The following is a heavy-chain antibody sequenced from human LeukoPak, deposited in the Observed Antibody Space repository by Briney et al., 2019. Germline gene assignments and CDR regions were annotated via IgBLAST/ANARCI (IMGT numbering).Heavy chain of an antibody. D-gene: IGHD5-24*01. Sequence: SETLSLTCAVYGGSFSGYYWSWIRQPPGKGLEWIGEINHSGSTNYNPSLKSRVTISVDTSKNQFSLKLSSVTAADTAMYYCARGRVEMATIDFDYWGQGTLVTVSS. CDR3: ARGRVEMATIDFDY. J-gene: IGHJ4*02. CDR2: INHSGST. CDR1: GGSFSGYY. V-gene: IGHV4-34*01.